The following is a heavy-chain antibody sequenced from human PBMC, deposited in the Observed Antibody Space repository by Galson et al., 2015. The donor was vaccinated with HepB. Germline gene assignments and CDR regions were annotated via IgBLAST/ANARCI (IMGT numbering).Heavy chain of an antibody. V-gene: IGHV1-2*02. J-gene: IGHJ5*02. D-gene: IGHD3-22*01. CDR3: AKIHYDSSGYYSA. Sequence: SVKVSCKASGYTLIDYYIHWVRRAPGQGLEWMGWINPNTGGTNYAQNFQGRVTMTRDTSISTAYMELSRLRSDDTAVYYCAKIHYDSSGYYSAWGQGTLVTVSS. CDR2: INPNTGGT. CDR1: GYTLIDYY.